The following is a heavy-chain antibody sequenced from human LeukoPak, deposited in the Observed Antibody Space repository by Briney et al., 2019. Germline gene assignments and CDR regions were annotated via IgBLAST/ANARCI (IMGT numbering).Heavy chain of an antibody. CDR3: ARRYCSGGSCRNTRSYYYYYGMDV. Sequence: GGSLRLSCAASGFTFSSYEMNWVRQAPGKGLEWVSYISSSGSTIYYADSVKARFTISRDNAKNSLYLQMNSLRAEDTAVYYCARRYCSGGSCRNTRSYYYYYGMDVWGKGTTVTVSS. D-gene: IGHD2-15*01. CDR2: ISSSGSTI. J-gene: IGHJ6*04. CDR1: GFTFSSYE. V-gene: IGHV3-48*03.